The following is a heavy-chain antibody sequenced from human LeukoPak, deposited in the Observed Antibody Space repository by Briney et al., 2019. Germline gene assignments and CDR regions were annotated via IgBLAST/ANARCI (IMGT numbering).Heavy chain of an antibody. D-gene: IGHD3-10*01. CDR2: INHSGST. V-gene: IGHV4-34*01. CDR1: GGSFSRYY. J-gene: IGHJ5*02. Sequence: SETLSLTCAVYGGSFSRYYWSWIRQPPGKGLEWIGEINHSGSTNYNPSLKSRVTISVDTSKNQFSLKLSSVTAADTAVYYCARRREKGHYYGSPHNWFDPWGQGTLVTVSS. CDR3: ARRREKGHYYGSPHNWFDP.